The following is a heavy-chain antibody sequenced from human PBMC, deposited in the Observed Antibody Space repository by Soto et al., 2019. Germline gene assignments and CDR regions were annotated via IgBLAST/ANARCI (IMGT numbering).Heavy chain of an antibody. CDR2: IYSGGST. Sequence: GGSLRLSCAASGFTVSSNYMTWVRQAPGKGLEWVSAIYSGGSTYYADSVKGRFTISRDNSKNTLYLQMNSLRAEDTAVYYCARDLSERYYSRGIYYWGQGTLVTVSS. V-gene: IGHV3-53*01. J-gene: IGHJ4*02. CDR1: GFTVSSNY. D-gene: IGHD3-22*01. CDR3: ARDLSERYYSRGIYY.